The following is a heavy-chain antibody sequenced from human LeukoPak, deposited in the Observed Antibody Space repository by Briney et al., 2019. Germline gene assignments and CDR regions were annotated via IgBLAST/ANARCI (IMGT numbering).Heavy chain of an antibody. CDR2: INPNSGGT. CDR1: GYTFTGYY. J-gene: IGHJ4*02. CDR3: ARVGYCSSTSCYLADY. Sequence: ASVKVSCNASGYTFTGYYMHWVRQAPGQGLEWMGWINPNSGGTNYAQKLQGRVTMTTDTSTSTAYMELRSLRSDDTAVYYCARVGYCSSTSCYLADYWGQGTLVTVSS. V-gene: IGHV1-2*02. D-gene: IGHD2-2*03.